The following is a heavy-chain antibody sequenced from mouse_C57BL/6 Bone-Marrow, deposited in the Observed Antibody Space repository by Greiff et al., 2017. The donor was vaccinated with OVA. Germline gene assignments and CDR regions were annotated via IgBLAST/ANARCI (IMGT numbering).Heavy chain of an antibody. V-gene: IGHV5-16*01. Sequence: EVQLVESEGGLVQPGSSMKLSCTASGFTFSDYYMAWVRQVPEKGLEWVANINYDGSSTYYLDSLKSRFIISRDNAKNILYLQMSSLKSEDTATYYCARAPIYYGYDEEFLYFDYWGQGTTLTVSS. J-gene: IGHJ2*01. CDR2: INYDGSST. CDR1: GFTFSDYY. CDR3: ARAPIYYGYDEEFLYFDY. D-gene: IGHD2-2*01.